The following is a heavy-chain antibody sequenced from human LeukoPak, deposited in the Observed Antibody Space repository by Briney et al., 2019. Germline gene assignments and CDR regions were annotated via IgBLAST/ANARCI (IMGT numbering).Heavy chain of an antibody. CDR3: ARVSGSGWHFDY. D-gene: IGHD6-19*01. CDR1: GFTFSSYG. V-gene: IGHV3-33*01. CDR2: IWYDGSNK. J-gene: IGHJ4*02. Sequence: PGRSLRLSCAASGFTFSSYGMHWVRQAPGKGLEWVAVIWYDGSNKYYADSVKGRFTISRDNSKNTLYLQMNSLRVEDTAVYYCARVSGSGWHFDYWGQGSLVTVSS.